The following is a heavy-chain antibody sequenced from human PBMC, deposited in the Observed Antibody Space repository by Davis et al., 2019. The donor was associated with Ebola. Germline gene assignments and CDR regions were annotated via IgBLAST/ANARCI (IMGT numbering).Heavy chain of an antibody. CDR2: IRSKANSYAT. CDR3: TSSGDYGDY. CDR1: GFTFSSYA. J-gene: IGHJ4*02. D-gene: IGHD3-10*01. V-gene: IGHV3-73*01. Sequence: GESLKIPCAASGFTFSSYAMHWVRQASGKGLEWVGRIRSKANSYATAYAASVKGRFTISRDDSKNTAYLQMNSLKTEDTAVYYCTSSGDYGDYWGQGTLVTVSS.